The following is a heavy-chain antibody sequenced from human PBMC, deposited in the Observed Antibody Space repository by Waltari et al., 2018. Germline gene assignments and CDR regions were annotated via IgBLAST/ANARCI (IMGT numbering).Heavy chain of an antibody. J-gene: IGHJ6*02. V-gene: IGHV3-23*01. CDR2: SSGSGGST. Sequence: EVQLLESGGGLVQPGGSLRLSCAASGFTFSTYAMNWVRQAPGSGLGWFSTSSGSGGSTYYADSVKCRFTISRDNSKNTQYLQMNSLRAEDSAVYYCAKDRLYYGMDVWGQGTTVTVSS. CDR1: GFTFSTYA. CDR3: AKDRLYYGMDV.